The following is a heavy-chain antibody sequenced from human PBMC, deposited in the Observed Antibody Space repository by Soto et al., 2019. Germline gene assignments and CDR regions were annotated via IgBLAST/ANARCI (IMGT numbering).Heavy chain of an antibody. CDR1: GFTFSSYA. Sequence: EVQLVESGGGLVQPGGSLRLSCAASGFTFSSYAMHWVRQAPGKGLEYVSATSGKGGSTYYANSVKGRFTISRDNSKNSLDIQMGSLRAEDMAVYCCATRTPGWYFDLWGRGTLVTVSS. J-gene: IGHJ2*01. V-gene: IGHV3-64*01. CDR3: ATRTPGWYFDL. CDR2: TSGKGGST.